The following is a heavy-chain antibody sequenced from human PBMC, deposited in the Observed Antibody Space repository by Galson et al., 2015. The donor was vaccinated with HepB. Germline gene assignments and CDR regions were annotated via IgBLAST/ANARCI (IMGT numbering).Heavy chain of an antibody. V-gene: IGHV1-18*01. CDR2: ISAYNGNT. J-gene: IGHJ3*02. D-gene: IGHD3-22*01. CDR1: GYTFTSSD. Sequence: SVKVSCKASGYTFTSSDIGWVRQAPGQGLEWMGWISAYNGNTNYAQKFQGRVTVTTDTSTGTAYMDLRSLRSDDTAVYYCARKMYYYDSSGYYEAFDMWGQGTMVTVSS. CDR3: ARKMYYYDSSGYYEAFDM.